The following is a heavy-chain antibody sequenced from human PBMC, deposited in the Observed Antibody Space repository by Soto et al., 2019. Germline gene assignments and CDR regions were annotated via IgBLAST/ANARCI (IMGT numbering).Heavy chain of an antibody. V-gene: IGHV5-10-1*01. CDR1: GYSFTSYW. CDR2: IDPSDSYT. Sequence: PGESLKISCNGSGYSFTSYWISWVRQMPGKGLEWMGRIDPSDSYTNYSPSFQGHVTISADKSISTAYLQWSSLKASDTAMYFCAIRAVAGTDYYYGMDVWGQGTTVTVSS. D-gene: IGHD6-19*01. CDR3: AIRAVAGTDYYYGMDV. J-gene: IGHJ6*02.